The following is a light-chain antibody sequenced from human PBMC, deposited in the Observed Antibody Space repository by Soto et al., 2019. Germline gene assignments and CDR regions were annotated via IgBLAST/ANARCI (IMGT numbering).Light chain of an antibody. Sequence: EVVIKQSPATLSVYPGERVTLSCRASQGVGSTLAWYRQQPGQAPRLLTYDAYTRASGVPARFSGSGSGTEFTLTISGLQSEDFAVYFCQHYKTWPLAFCGGTNV. CDR2: DAY. J-gene: IGKJ4*01. CDR1: QGVGST. V-gene: IGKV3-15*01. CDR3: QHYKTWPLA.